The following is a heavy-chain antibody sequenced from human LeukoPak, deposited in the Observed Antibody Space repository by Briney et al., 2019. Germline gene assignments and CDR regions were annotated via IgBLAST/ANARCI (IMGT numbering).Heavy chain of an antibody. CDR3: ARDRLNYYYYYMDV. Sequence: PGGSLRLSCEAPGFTLSTSWMTWVRQAPGKGLEWVSNIKHDGSKKFYVASVKGRFTISRDNAKNSLYLQMNSLRAEDTAVYYCARDRLNYYYYYMDVWGKGTTVTVSS. V-gene: IGHV3-7*01. J-gene: IGHJ6*03. CDR2: IKHDGSKK. CDR1: GFTLSTSW.